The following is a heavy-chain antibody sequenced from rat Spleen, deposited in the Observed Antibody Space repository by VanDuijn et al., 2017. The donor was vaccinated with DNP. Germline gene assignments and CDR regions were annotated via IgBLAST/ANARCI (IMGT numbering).Heavy chain of an antibody. CDR2: ISYDGSST. Sequence: EVQLVESGGGPVQPGRSLKLSCVASGFIFSNYWMTWIRQGPTKGLEWVATISYDGSSTYYRDSVKGRFTISRDNAKSTLYLQMDSLRSEDTATYYCASRPPPTRGPFDYWGQGVTVTVSS. CDR3: ASRPPPTRGPFDY. V-gene: IGHV5-29*01. J-gene: IGHJ2*01. CDR1: GFIFSNYW. D-gene: IGHD1-4*01.